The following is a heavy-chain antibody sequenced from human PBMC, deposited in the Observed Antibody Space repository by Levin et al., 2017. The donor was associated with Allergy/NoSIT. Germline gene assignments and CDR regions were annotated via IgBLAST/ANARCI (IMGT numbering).Heavy chain of an antibody. D-gene: IGHD3-10*01. CDR2: IYSGGST. CDR1: GFTISSNY. CDR3: ARDGPLWFGAPGY. Sequence: GGSLRLSCAASGFTISSNYMSWVRQAPGKGLEWVSVIYSGGSTDYADSVKGRFTISRDNSKNTLYLQMNSLRAEDTAVYYCARDGPLWFGAPGYWGQGTLVTVSS. V-gene: IGHV3-53*01. J-gene: IGHJ4*02.